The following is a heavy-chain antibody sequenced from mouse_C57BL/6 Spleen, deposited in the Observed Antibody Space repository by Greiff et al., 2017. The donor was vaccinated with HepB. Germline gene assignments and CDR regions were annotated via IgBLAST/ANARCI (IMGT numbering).Heavy chain of an antibody. Sequence: VQLQQSGPELVKPGDSVKISCKASGYSFTGYFMNWVMQSHGKSLEWIGRINPYNGDTFYNQKFKGKATLTVDKSSSTAHMELRSLTSEDSAVYYCARWMSNWDEYYFDYWGQGTTLTVSS. V-gene: IGHV1-20*01. CDR2: INPYNGDT. CDR1: GYSFTGYF. J-gene: IGHJ2*01. D-gene: IGHD4-1*02. CDR3: ARWMSNWDEYYFDY.